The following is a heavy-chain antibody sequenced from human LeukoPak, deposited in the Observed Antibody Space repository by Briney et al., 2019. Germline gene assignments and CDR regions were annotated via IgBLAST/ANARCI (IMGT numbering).Heavy chain of an antibody. V-gene: IGHV3-23*01. Sequence: LSGGSLRLSCAASGFTFTDYVMSWVRQAPGKGLEWVSSISGGGGTTYYADSVKGRFTISRDNSKNTLYLQMNSLRAEDTALYYCAEEVGSTYPTFDYWGLGTLVTVAS. CDR2: ISGGGGTT. CDR3: AEEVGSTYPTFDY. CDR1: GFTFTDYV. J-gene: IGHJ4*02. D-gene: IGHD3-10*01.